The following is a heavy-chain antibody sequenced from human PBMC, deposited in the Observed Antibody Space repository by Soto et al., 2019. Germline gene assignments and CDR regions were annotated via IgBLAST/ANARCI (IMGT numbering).Heavy chain of an antibody. V-gene: IGHV1-2*04. D-gene: IGHD2-2*01. CDR2: INPNSGGT. CDR1: GYTFTGYY. J-gene: IGHJ5*02. CDR3: ARGADIVVVPAADWFDP. Sequence: ASVKVSCKASGYTFTGYYMHWVRRAPGQGLEWMGWINPNSGGTNYAQKFQGWVTMTRDTSISTAYMELSRLRSDDTAVCYCARGADIVVVPAADWFDPWGQGTLVTVSS.